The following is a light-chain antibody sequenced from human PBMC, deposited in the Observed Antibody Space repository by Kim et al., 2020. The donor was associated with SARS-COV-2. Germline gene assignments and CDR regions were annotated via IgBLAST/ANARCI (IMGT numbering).Light chain of an antibody. J-gene: IGLJ2*01. Sequence: GQSFTISCPGPSSDVGGYNYVSWYQQQPGKAPKLMIYEVSKRPSGVAHRFSGSKSGNTASLTISGLQAEDEADYYCSSYASSNTVVFGGGTQLTVL. V-gene: IGLV2-8*01. CDR2: EVS. CDR3: SSYASSNTVV. CDR1: SSDVGGYNY.